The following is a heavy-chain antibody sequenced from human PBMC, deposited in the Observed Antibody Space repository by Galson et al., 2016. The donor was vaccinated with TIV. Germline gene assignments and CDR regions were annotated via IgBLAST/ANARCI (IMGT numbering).Heavy chain of an antibody. CDR2: ISGGGGNT. V-gene: IGHV3-23*01. CDR1: GFAFYNYG. D-gene: IGHD3-22*01. CDR3: AKGDYFDSSGYFDF. Sequence: SCAASGFAFYNYGMSWVRQAPGQGLEWVAAISGGGGNTHYAGSVKGRFTISRDNSKNTLYLQMNSLRAEDTAVFYCAKGDYFDSSGYFDFWGQGTLVTVSS. J-gene: IGHJ4*02.